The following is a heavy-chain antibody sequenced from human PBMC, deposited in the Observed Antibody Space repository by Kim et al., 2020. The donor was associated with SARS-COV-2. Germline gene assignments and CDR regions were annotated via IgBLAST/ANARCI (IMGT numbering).Heavy chain of an antibody. Sequence: GGSLRLSCAASGFTFDDYAMHWVRQAPGKGLEWVSLISGDGGSTYYADSVKGRFTISRDNSKNSLYLQMNSLRTEDTALYYCAKDKGYRSSWYYYYYGMDVWGQGTTVTVSS. J-gene: IGHJ6*02. CDR1: GFTFDDYA. CDR2: ISGDGGST. V-gene: IGHV3-43*02. CDR3: AKDKGYRSSWYYYYYGMDV. D-gene: IGHD6-13*01.